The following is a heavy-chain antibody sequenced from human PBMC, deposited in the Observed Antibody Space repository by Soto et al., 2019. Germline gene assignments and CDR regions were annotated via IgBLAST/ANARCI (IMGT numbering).Heavy chain of an antibody. V-gene: IGHV1-8*01. CDR2: MNPNSGNT. CDR3: ARGVGCSGYGLYYYYGMDV. J-gene: IGHJ6*02. D-gene: IGHD5-12*01. Sequence: QVQLVQSGAEVKKPGASVKVSCKASGYTFTSYDINWVRQATGQGLEWMGWMNPNSGNTGYAQKFQGRVTMTRNTSISTAYMELSSLRSEATAVYYCARGVGCSGYGLYYYYGMDVWGQGTTVTVSS. CDR1: GYTFTSYD.